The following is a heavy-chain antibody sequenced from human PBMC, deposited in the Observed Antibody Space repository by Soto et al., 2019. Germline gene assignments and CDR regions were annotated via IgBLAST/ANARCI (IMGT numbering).Heavy chain of an antibody. D-gene: IGHD3-22*01. Sequence: ESGPTLVNPTETLTLTCTVSGFSLKNSRMGVSWIRQPPGKALEWLAHIFSNDEKSYSTSLKSRLTISKDTSKGQVVLTMTNMDPVDTATYYCARIPYDSTGYYSPYWGQGTLVTVSS. J-gene: IGHJ4*02. CDR3: ARIPYDSTGYYSPY. CDR2: IFSNDEK. CDR1: GFSLKNSRMG. V-gene: IGHV2-26*01.